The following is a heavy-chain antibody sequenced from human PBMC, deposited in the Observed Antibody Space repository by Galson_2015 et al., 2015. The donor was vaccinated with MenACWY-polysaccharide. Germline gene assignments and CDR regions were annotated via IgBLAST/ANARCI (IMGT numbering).Heavy chain of an antibody. J-gene: IGHJ3*02. Sequence: SLRLSCAASGFTFSSYGMHWVRQAPGKGLEWVAFIRYDGSNKYYADSVKGRFTISRDNSKNTPYLQMNSLRAEDTAVYYCAKGGYSYGYMGDAFDIWGQGTMVTVSS. V-gene: IGHV3-30*02. CDR2: IRYDGSNK. CDR3: AKGGYSYGYMGDAFDI. D-gene: IGHD5-18*01. CDR1: GFTFSSYG.